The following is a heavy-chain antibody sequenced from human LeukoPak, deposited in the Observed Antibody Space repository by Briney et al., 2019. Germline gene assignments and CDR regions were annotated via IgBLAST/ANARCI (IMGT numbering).Heavy chain of an antibody. CDR1: GGTFSSYA. J-gene: IGHJ1*01. CDR3: ARFRGPGIPFQH. V-gene: IGHV1-69*05. CDR2: IIPIFGTA. Sequence: EASVKVSCKASGGTFSSYAISWVRQAPGQGLEWMGRIIPIFGTANYAQKFQGRVTITTDESTSTAYMELSSLRSEDTAVYYCARFRGPGIPFQHWGQGTLVTVSS. D-gene: IGHD6-13*01.